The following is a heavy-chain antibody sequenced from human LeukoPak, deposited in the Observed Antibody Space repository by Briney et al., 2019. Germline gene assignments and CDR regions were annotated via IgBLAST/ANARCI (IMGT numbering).Heavy chain of an antibody. J-gene: IGHJ4*02. Sequence: GGSLRLSCAASGFTFSNYGMHWVRQAPGKGLEWVAVISYDGNNKCYAESLKGRFPISIDNSKNTLYMQMNSLRDGDTAVFYCAKVSGFKITFVGVIDWGQGTPVTVSS. D-gene: IGHD3-16*02. V-gene: IGHV3-30*18. CDR2: ISYDGNNK. CDR1: GFTFSNYG. CDR3: AKVSGFKITFVGVID.